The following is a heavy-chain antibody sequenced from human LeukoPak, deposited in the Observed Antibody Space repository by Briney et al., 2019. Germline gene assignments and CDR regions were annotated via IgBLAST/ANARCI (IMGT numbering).Heavy chain of an antibody. J-gene: IGHJ4*02. D-gene: IGHD1-26*01. Sequence: PSGTLSLTCAVSGGSISSSNWWSWVRQPPGKGLEWIGEIYHSGSTNYNPSLKSRVTISVDKSKNQFSLKLSSVTAADTAVYYCASCFYLTPWWELPQYYFDYWGQGTLVTVSS. CDR1: GGSISSSNW. CDR3: ASCFYLTPWWELPQYYFDY. CDR2: IYHSGST. V-gene: IGHV4-4*02.